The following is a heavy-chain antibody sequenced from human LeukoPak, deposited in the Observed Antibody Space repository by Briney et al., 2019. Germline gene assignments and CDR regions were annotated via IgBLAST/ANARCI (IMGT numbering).Heavy chain of an antibody. Sequence: ASVKVFCKASGYTFAGYYMHWVRQAPGQGLEWMGWIHPNTGDAYYAQKFQGRVTMTRDTSITTDFMELSRLRSDDTAVYYCTRLDSSRAFDYWGQGTLVAVSS. J-gene: IGHJ4*02. V-gene: IGHV1-2*02. CDR3: TRLDSSRAFDY. D-gene: IGHD2/OR15-2a*01. CDR2: IHPNTGDA. CDR1: GYTFAGYY.